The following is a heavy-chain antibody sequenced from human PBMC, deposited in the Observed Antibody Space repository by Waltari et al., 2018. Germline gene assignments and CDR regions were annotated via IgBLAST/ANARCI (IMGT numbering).Heavy chain of an antibody. CDR1: GFTVSSNY. CDR3: ARARANYYDSSGRDGFDI. Sequence: EVQLVESGGGLMQPGGSLRLSCAASGFTVSSNYMTWVRQAPGKGLEWVSVIHGGGSTYYADSVKGRFTISRDNFKNTVYLQMNSLRAEDTAVYYCARARANYYDSSGRDGFDIWGQGTLVTVSS. D-gene: IGHD3-22*01. V-gene: IGHV3-53*01. J-gene: IGHJ3*02. CDR2: IHGGGST.